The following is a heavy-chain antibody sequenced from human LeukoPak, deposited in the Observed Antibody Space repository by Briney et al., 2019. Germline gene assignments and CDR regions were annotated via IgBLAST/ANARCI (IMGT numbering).Heavy chain of an antibody. D-gene: IGHD6-19*01. Sequence: GGSLRLSCAASEFTVSSNYMSWVRQAPGKGLEWVASISNGGEDTYYADSVKGRFTISRVNSKNTLYLQMNSLRAEDTAVYYCAKERYSSGWSDSFDYWGQGTQVTVSS. V-gene: IGHV3-23*01. CDR3: AKERYSSGWSDSFDY. CDR1: EFTVSSNY. J-gene: IGHJ4*02. CDR2: ISNGGEDT.